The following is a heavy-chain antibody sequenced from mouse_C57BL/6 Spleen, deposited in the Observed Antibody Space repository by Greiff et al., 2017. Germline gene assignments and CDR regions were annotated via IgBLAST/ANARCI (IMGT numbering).Heavy chain of an antibody. Sequence: QVQLQQSGAELVRPGTSVKVSCKASGYAFTNYLIEWVKQRPGQGLEWIGVINPGSGGTNYNEKFKGKATLTAAKSSSTAYMQLSSLTSEDSAVYFCARSPITTVVAGDYWGQGTTLTVSS. CDR2: INPGSGGT. CDR1: GYAFTNYL. V-gene: IGHV1-54*01. D-gene: IGHD1-1*01. J-gene: IGHJ2*01. CDR3: ARSPITTVVAGDY.